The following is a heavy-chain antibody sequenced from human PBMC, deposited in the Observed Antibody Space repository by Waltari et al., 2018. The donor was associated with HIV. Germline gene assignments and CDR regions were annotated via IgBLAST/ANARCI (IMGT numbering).Heavy chain of an antibody. D-gene: IGHD3-22*01. CDR3: ARSGLYDTSGYYAPFGY. J-gene: IGHJ4*02. CDR2: ISSSGSTI. CDR1: GFTFRNYE. Sequence: EVQLVESGGGLVQPGGSLRLSCAASGFTFRNYEMNWVRQAPGKGLEWISYISSSGSTIYHADSVKGRLTISRDNAKNSLYVQMNSLRAEDTAVYYCARSGLYDTSGYYAPFGYWGQGTLVTVSS. V-gene: IGHV3-48*03.